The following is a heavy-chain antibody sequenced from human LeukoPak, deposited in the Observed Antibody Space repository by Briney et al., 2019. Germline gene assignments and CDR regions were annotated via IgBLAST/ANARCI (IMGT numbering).Heavy chain of an antibody. V-gene: IGHV3-23*01. Sequence: GGSLRLSCAASGFTLSAYWMSWVRQAPGKGLEWVSAISGSGGSTYYADSVKGRFTISRDNSKNTLYLQMNSLRAEDTAVYYCAKSKRITMIVDAFDIWGQGTMVTVSS. CDR1: GFTLSAYW. CDR2: ISGSGGST. CDR3: AKSKRITMIVDAFDI. J-gene: IGHJ3*02. D-gene: IGHD3-22*01.